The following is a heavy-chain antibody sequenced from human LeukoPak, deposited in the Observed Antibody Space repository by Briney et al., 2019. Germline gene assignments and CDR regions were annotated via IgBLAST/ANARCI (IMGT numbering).Heavy chain of an antibody. Sequence: PGGSLRLSCAASGFTFSSYWMSWVRQAPGKGLEWVSSISSSSSYIYYADSVKGRFTISRDNAKNSLYLQMNSLRAEDTAVYYCARSALTYYDFWSGYLGEYNWFDPWGQGTLVTVSS. CDR2: ISSSSSYI. CDR1: GFTFSSYW. D-gene: IGHD3-3*01. V-gene: IGHV3-21*01. CDR3: ARSALTYYDFWSGYLGEYNWFDP. J-gene: IGHJ5*02.